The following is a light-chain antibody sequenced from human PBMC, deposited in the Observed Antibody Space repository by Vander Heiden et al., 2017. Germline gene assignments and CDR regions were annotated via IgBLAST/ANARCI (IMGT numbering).Light chain of an antibody. Sequence: VLTQSPLFLPVTPGASASISCRSSQSLLYRDGNNYLDWYLQKPGQSPQLLIYLGSTRASGVPERFTGSGSGTDFALKITRGEAEDVGIYYCMQPLQTPRTFGQGTKVEI. V-gene: IGKV2-28*01. CDR1: QSLLYRDGNNY. CDR3: MQPLQTPRT. J-gene: IGKJ1*01. CDR2: LGS.